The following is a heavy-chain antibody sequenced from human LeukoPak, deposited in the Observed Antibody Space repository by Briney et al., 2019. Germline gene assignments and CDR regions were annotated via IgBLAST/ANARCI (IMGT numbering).Heavy chain of an antibody. CDR1: GYTFSDYY. CDR3: ATHGSGSYYNAPDY. Sequence: ASVKVSCKASGYTFSDYYIHWVRQAPGQGLEWMGWISPKSGGTNYAQNFQGRVTMTRDTSINTAYMELSRLRPDDTAVYYCATHGSGSYYNAPDYWGQGTLVTVSS. D-gene: IGHD3-10*01. CDR2: ISPKSGGT. J-gene: IGHJ4*02. V-gene: IGHV1-2*02.